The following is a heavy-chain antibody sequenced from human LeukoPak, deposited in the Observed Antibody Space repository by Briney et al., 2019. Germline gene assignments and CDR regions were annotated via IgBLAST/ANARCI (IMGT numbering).Heavy chain of an antibody. CDR1: GFTFGDYA. J-gene: IGHJ4*02. D-gene: IGHD1-26*01. CDR2: IRSKAYGGTT. Sequence: GGSLRLSCTASGFTFGDYAMSWFRQAPGKGLEWVGFIRSKAYGGTTEYAASVKGRSTISRDDSKSIAYLQMNSLKTEDTAVYYCTRISEVANEASIVGADPGYFDYWGQGTLVTVSS. CDR3: TRISEVANEASIVGADPGYFDY. V-gene: IGHV3-49*03.